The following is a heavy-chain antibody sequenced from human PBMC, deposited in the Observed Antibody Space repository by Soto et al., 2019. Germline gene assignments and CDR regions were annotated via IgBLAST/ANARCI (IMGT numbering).Heavy chain of an antibody. CDR1: GFTFSHYA. Sequence: QVQLVESGGGVVQPGRSLRLSCAASGFTFSHYAMHWVRQAPGKGLAWVALMSYDGSNEYYAYSVKGRFTISRDNSKNTLYLQINSLRAEDTAVYYCAKDGSHNFDYWGQGTLVTVSS. V-gene: IGHV3-30*18. CDR3: AKDGSHNFDY. CDR2: MSYDGSNE. J-gene: IGHJ4*02. D-gene: IGHD1-26*01.